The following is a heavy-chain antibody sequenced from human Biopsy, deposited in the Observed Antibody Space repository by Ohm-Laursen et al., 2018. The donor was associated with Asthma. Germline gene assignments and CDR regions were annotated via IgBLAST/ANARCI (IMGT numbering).Heavy chain of an antibody. D-gene: IGHD3-22*01. CDR3: ASMISYYHEMSDPFFDY. V-gene: IGHV7-4-1*02. Sequence: VASVKVSCKASGYTVTRYALNWVRQAPGQGLEWMGWINTNTGTPTYAQGFTGRFVFSLDTSVNTAHLQISNLKTEDTAVYYCASMISYYHEMSDPFFDYWGQGTLVTVSS. CDR2: INTNTGTP. J-gene: IGHJ4*02. CDR1: GYTVTRYA.